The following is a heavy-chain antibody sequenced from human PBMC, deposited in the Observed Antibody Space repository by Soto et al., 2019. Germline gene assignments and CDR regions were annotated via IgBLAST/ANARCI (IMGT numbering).Heavy chain of an antibody. CDR2: IYYSGST. CDR3: ATVWFGEGNY. J-gene: IGHJ4*02. D-gene: IGHD3-10*01. V-gene: IGHV4-39*02. CDR1: GGSISSSSYY. Sequence: QLQLQESGPGLVKPSETLSLTCTVSGGSISSSSYYWGWIRQPPGKGLEWIGSIYYSGSTHYNPSLQSRAIISVATSKNHFPLQLSSVTAADTAVYYGATVWFGEGNYWRQGTLVTVPS.